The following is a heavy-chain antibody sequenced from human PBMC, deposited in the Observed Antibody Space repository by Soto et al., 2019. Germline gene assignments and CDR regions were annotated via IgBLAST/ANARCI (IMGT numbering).Heavy chain of an antibody. CDR1: GFTFSSYA. V-gene: IGHV3-23*01. D-gene: IGHD3-10*01. J-gene: IGHJ4*02. Sequence: GGSLRLSCAASGFTFSSYAMSWVRQAPGKGLEWVSAISGSGGSTYYADSVKGRFTISRDNSKNTLYLQMNSLRAEDTAVYYCVKASWVDYGSGYSFDYWGQGTLVTVSS. CDR2: ISGSGGST. CDR3: VKASWVDYGSGYSFDY.